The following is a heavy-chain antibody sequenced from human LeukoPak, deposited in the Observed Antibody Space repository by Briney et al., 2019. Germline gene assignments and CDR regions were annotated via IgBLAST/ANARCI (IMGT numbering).Heavy chain of an antibody. J-gene: IGHJ4*02. CDR2: IFPDTSDN. Sequence: GESLKISCQGSDSTFSNYWIGWVRQMPGKGLEWMGIIFPDTSDNRFSPSSRGQVTISVDKSISTAFLQWSSLKASDTAVYYCVLASYNTYFFEYWGQGTPVTVSS. V-gene: IGHV5-51*01. CDR3: VLASYNTYFFEY. D-gene: IGHD1-14*01. CDR1: DSTFSNYW.